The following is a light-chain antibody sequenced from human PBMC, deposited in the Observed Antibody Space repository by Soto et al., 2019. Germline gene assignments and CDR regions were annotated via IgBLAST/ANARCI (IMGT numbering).Light chain of an antibody. V-gene: IGKV1D-13*01. J-gene: IGKJ3*01. CDR3: QQFINYPRT. Sequence: ALQLTQSPSSLSASVGDRVTITCRASQGIGSALAWYQQQPGRAPRLLMYDASVLDSGVPSRFSGSGSGTDFTLTISSLQPEDSATYSCQQFINYPRTFGPGTKVHIQ. CDR1: QGIGSA. CDR2: DAS.